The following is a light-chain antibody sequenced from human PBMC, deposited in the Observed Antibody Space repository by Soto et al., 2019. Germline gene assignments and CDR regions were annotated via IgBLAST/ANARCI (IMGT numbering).Light chain of an antibody. CDR1: TGAVTSGYY. J-gene: IGLJ3*02. Sequence: QAVVTQEPSLTVSPGETVTLTCASSTGAVTSGYYPNWFQQKPGQAPRPLIYSISNKHSWTPARFSGSLLGDKAALTLSGVQPEDEAEYYCLLYYGGAQVFSGGTKVTVL. V-gene: IGLV7-43*01. CDR2: SIS. CDR3: LLYYGGAQV.